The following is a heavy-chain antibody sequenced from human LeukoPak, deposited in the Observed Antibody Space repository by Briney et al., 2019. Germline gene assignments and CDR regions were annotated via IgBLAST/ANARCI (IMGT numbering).Heavy chain of an antibody. Sequence: GGSLRLSCAASGFTFSSYSMNWVRQAPGKGLEWVSYISSSSSTIYYADSVKGRFTISRDNAKNSLYLQMNSLRAEDTAVYYCARGSGRRSFVVVPAATLDYWGQGTLVTVSS. J-gene: IGHJ4*02. CDR2: ISSSSSTI. CDR1: GFTFSSYS. CDR3: ARGSGRRSFVVVPAATLDY. V-gene: IGHV3-48*01. D-gene: IGHD2-2*01.